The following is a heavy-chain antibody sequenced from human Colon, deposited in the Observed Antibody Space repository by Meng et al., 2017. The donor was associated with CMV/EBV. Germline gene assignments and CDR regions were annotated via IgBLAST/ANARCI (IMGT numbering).Heavy chain of an antibody. CDR1: GGTFDTST. CDR2: IIPMFGSP. Sequence: GRLGWFGAEMKMPRSSVKFSCQASGGTFDTSTFNWVRQAPGQGLEWMGGIIPMFGSPSYSQKFRGRVTITADELEVNSLRSEDTAVYYCARGKQAGFDLWGQGTLVTVSS. V-gene: IGHV1-69*12. CDR3: ARGKQAGFDL. J-gene: IGHJ5*02. D-gene: IGHD6-13*01.